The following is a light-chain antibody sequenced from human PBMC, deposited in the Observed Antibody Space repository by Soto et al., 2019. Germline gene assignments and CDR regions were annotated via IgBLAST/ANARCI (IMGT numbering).Light chain of an antibody. CDR1: QSVGSN. V-gene: IGKV3-15*01. CDR3: QQYNNRPPWT. J-gene: IGKJ1*01. CDR2: GAS. Sequence: ERVMTQSPATLSVSPGERATLSCRARQSVGSNLAWYQQKPGQAPRLLMYGASTRVTGVPARFSGSGSGAEFTLTISSLQSEDFAVYYCQQYNNRPPWTFGQGTKVDIE.